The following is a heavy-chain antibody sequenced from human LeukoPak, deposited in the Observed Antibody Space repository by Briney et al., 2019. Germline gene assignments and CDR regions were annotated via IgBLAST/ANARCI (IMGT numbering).Heavy chain of an antibody. D-gene: IGHD3-16*01. V-gene: IGHV3-23*01. J-gene: IGHJ4*02. Sequence: PGGSLRLSCTASGFTFSSYAMSWVRQAPGKGLGWVSVISGSGGSTYYGDSVKGRFTISRDNSKNTLYLQMNSLRAEDTAVYYCAKDGVVTITFDYWGQGTLVTVSS. CDR1: GFTFSSYA. CDR3: AKDGVVTITFDY. CDR2: ISGSGGST.